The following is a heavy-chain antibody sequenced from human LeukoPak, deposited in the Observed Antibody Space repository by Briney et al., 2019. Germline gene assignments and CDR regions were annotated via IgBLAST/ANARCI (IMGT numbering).Heavy chain of an antibody. V-gene: IGHV3-11*04. CDR2: ISSSGSTI. J-gene: IGHJ3*02. Sequence: PGGSLRLSCAASGFTFSDYYMSWIRQAPGKRLEWVSYISSSGSTIYYADSVKGRFTISRDNAKNSLYLQMNSLRAEDTAVYYCAREVIPPRLWFGELSNDAFDIWGQGTMVTVSS. CDR1: GFTFSDYY. CDR3: AREVIPPRLWFGELSNDAFDI. D-gene: IGHD3-10*01.